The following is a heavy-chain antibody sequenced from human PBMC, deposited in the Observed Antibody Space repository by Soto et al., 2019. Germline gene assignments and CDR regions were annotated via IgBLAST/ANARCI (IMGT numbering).Heavy chain of an antibody. V-gene: IGHV4-59*01. J-gene: IGHJ3*02. D-gene: IGHD3-9*01. CDR3: AREVGKGDYDILTGYPADDAFDI. CDR2: IYYSGST. Sequence: SETLSLTCTVSGGSISSCYWSWIRQPPGKGLEWIGYIYYSGSTNYNPSLKSRVTISVDTSKNQFSLKLSSVTAADTAVYYCAREVGKGDYDILTGYPADDAFDIWGQGTMVTVSS. CDR1: GGSISSCY.